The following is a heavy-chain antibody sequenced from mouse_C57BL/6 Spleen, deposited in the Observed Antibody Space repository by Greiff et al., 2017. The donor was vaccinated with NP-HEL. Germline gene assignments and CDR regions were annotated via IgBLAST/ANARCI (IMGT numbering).Heavy chain of an antibody. D-gene: IGHD1-1*01. Sequence: VHLQQPGAELVMPGASVKLSCKASGYTFTSYWMHWVKQRPGQGLEWIGEIDPSDSYTNYNQKFKGKSTLTVDKSSSTAYMQLSSLTSEDSAVYYCARDYYGSSFFAYWGQGTLVTVSA. J-gene: IGHJ3*01. CDR3: ARDYYGSSFFAY. CDR2: IDPSDSYT. V-gene: IGHV1-69*01. CDR1: GYTFTSYW.